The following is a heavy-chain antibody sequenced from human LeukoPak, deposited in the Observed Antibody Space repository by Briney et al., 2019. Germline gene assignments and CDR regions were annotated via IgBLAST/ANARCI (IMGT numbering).Heavy chain of an antibody. CDR3: ARGYCYNSNCFGSFDF. D-gene: IGHD2-2*01. CDR1: GYTFTSYD. V-gene: IGHV1-46*01. CDR2: INPSGSST. Sequence: ASVKASCKASGYTFTSYDINWVRQAPGQGLEWMGPINPSGSSTSNTQKFQGRVTMTRDTSTSTVYMELSSLRSEDTAMYYCARGYCYNSNCFGSFDFWGQGTLVTVSS. J-gene: IGHJ4*02.